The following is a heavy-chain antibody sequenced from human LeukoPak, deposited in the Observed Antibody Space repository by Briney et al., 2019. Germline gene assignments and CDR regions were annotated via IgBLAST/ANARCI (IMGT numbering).Heavy chain of an antibody. Sequence: SETLSLTCAVYGGSFSGYYWSWIRQPPGKGLEWIGEINHSGSTNYNPSLKSRVTISVDTSKNQFSLKLSSVTAVDTAVYYCARGAVAGIFAYWGQGTLVTVSS. J-gene: IGHJ4*02. D-gene: IGHD6-19*01. CDR3: ARGAVAGIFAY. CDR1: GGSFSGYY. V-gene: IGHV4-34*01. CDR2: INHSGST.